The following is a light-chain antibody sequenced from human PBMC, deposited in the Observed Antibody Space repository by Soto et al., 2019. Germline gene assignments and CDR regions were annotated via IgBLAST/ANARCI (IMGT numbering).Light chain of an antibody. CDR1: SSDVGGYNY. Sequence: QSVLTQPASVSGSPGQSITISCTGTSSDVGGYNYVSWYQQHPGKAPKLMIYEVSNRPSGVSNRFSGSKSVNSASLTISGLQADDEADYYCCLYIGATTFVFGTGTKVTVL. V-gene: IGLV2-14*01. CDR2: EVS. J-gene: IGLJ1*01. CDR3: CLYIGATTFV.